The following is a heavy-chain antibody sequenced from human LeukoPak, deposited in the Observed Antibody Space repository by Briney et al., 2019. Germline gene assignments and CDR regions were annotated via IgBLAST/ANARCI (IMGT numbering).Heavy chain of an antibody. Sequence: GGPLRLSCAASGFTFSSYSMNWVRQAPGKGLEWVSSISSSSSYIYYADSVKGRFTISRDNAKNSLYLQMNSLRDEDTAVYYCARDAEEPGGEPLDYWGQGTLVTVSS. CDR3: ARDAEEPGGEPLDY. D-gene: IGHD3-16*01. CDR2: ISSSSSYI. J-gene: IGHJ4*02. CDR1: GFTFSSYS. V-gene: IGHV3-21*01.